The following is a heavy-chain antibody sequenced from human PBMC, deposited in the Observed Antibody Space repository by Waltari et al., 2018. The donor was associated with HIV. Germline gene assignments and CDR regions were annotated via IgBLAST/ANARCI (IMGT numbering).Heavy chain of an antibody. J-gene: IGHJ4*02. CDR2: INHSGST. V-gene: IGHV4-34*01. Sequence: QVQLQQWGAGLLKPSETLSLTCAVYGGSFSGYYWSWIRQPPGKGLAWIGEINHSGSTNYNPSLKSRVTISVDTSKNQFSLKLSSVTAADTAVYYCARGAPRITIFGVVSHPYYFDYWGQGTLVTVSS. D-gene: IGHD3-3*01. CDR1: GGSFSGYY. CDR3: ARGAPRITIFGVVSHPYYFDY.